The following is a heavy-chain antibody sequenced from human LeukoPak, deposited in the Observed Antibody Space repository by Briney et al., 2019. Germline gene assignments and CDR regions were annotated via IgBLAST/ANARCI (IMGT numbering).Heavy chain of an antibody. CDR2: ISSSSSYI. J-gene: IGHJ4*02. CDR1: GFTFSSYE. D-gene: IGHD5-24*01. Sequence: PGGPLRLSCAASGFTFSSYEMNWVRQAPGKGLGWVSSISSSSSYIYYADSVKGRFTISRDNAKNSLYLQMNSLRAEDTAVYYCARGPRDGYNYPDYWGQGTLVTVSS. V-gene: IGHV3-21*01. CDR3: ARGPRDGYNYPDY.